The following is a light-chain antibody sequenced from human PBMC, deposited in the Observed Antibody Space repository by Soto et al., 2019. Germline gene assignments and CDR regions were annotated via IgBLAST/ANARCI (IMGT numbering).Light chain of an antibody. J-gene: IGLJ1*01. CDR2: DVT. CDR3: CSYAGSYSYV. Sequence: QSSLTQPRSVSGSPGQSFAISCTGTISDVGGYNYVSWYQQHPGKAPKLIIYDVTKRPSGVPDRFSGSSSGNPASLTISGLQDEDEADYLCCSYAGSYSYVFGTGTKVTV. V-gene: IGLV2-11*01. CDR1: ISDVGGYNY.